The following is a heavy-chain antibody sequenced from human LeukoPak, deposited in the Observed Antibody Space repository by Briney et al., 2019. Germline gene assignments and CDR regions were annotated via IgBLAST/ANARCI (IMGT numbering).Heavy chain of an antibody. V-gene: IGHV1-18*01. CDR1: GYTFTTYG. Sequence: RASVKVSCKASGYTFTTYGITWVRQAPGQGLEWMGWISAYNGDTDYAQKLQGRVTMTTDTSTSTAYMELRSLGSDDTAVYYCARALGSGWYFDFWGQGTLVTVSP. CDR2: ISAYNGDT. CDR3: ARALGSGWYFDF. D-gene: IGHD6-19*01. J-gene: IGHJ4*02.